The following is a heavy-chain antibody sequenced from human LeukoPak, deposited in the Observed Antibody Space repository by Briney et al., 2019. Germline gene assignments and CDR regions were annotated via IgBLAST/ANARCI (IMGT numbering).Heavy chain of an antibody. J-gene: IGHJ4*02. Sequence: PGGSLRLSCAASGFTFSSYSLNWARQAPGKGLEWISSISGSSNSYKYYADSVRGRFLISSDEDKNSLYLQMNSLRAEDTAVYYCARHSINDYGDFGYWGQGTLVTVSS. V-gene: IGHV3-21*01. CDR2: ISGSSNSYK. CDR1: GFTFSSYS. D-gene: IGHD4-17*01. CDR3: ARHSINDYGDFGY.